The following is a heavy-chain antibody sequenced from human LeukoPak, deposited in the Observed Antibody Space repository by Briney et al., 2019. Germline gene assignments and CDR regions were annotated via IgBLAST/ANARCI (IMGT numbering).Heavy chain of an antibody. CDR1: GYSFTSYD. CDR3: ARRVSSGGRDY. Sequence: GASVTVSCKVSGYSFTSYDINWVRQAPGQGLEWMGWINPNSGGTNYAQKFQGRVTMTRDTSISTAYMELSRLRSDDTAVYYCARRVSSGGRDYWGQGTLVTVSS. D-gene: IGHD3-16*01. J-gene: IGHJ4*02. CDR2: INPNSGGT. V-gene: IGHV1-2*02.